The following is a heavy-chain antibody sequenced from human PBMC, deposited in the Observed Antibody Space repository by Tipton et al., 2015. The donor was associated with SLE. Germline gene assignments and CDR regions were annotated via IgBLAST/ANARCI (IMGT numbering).Heavy chain of an antibody. CDR3: ARETTGDTYYYYGMDV. CDR1: GGSISSYY. Sequence: LRLSCTVSGGSISSYYWSWIRQPPGKGLEWIGYIYYSGSTNYNPSPKSRVTISVDTSKNQFSLNLSPVTAADTAVYYCARETTGDTYYYYGMDVWGQGTTVTVSS. CDR2: IYYSGST. D-gene: IGHD7-27*01. J-gene: IGHJ6*02. V-gene: IGHV4-59*01.